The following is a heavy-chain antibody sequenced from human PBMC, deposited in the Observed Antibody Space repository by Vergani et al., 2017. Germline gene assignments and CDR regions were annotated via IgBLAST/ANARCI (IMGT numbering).Heavy chain of an antibody. Sequence: QVQLVESGGGVVQPGGSLRLSCAASGFTFSSYGMHWVRQAPGKGLEWVAFIRYDGSNKYYADSVKGRFTISGDNSKNTLYLQMNSLRAEDTAVYYCAKEWAPIGVAGSYIDYWGRGPLVTVSS. CDR2: IRYDGSNK. D-gene: IGHD6-19*01. J-gene: IGHJ4*02. CDR3: AKEWAPIGVAGSYIDY. V-gene: IGHV3-30*02. CDR1: GFTFSSYG.